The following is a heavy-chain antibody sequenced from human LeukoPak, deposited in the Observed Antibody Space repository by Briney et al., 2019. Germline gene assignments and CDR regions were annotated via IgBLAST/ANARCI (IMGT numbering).Heavy chain of an antibody. Sequence: GGSLRLSCAASGFSFSIYLMSWVRQAPGQGLEWVANINQGGSETYYVDSVKGRFTISRDNAKNSLFLQLNSLRAEDTAVYYCARSPGVGTVDYWGQGSLVTVSS. V-gene: IGHV3-7*01. CDR2: INQGGSET. CDR1: GFSFSIYL. J-gene: IGHJ4*02. CDR3: ARSPGVGTVDY. D-gene: IGHD3-3*01.